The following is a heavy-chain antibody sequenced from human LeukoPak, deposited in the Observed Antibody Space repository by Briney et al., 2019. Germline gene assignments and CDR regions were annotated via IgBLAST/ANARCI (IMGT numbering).Heavy chain of an antibody. CDR1: GFTFSSYA. J-gene: IGHJ4*02. CDR2: ISYDGSNK. CDR3: ARGYSGYDYFDY. V-gene: IGHV3-30-3*01. D-gene: IGHD5-12*01. Sequence: PGRSLRLSCAASGFTFSSYAMHWVRQAPGKGLEWVAVISYDGSNKYYADSVKGRFTISRDNSKNTLYLQMNSLGAEDTAVYYCARGYSGYDYFDYWGQGTLVTVSS.